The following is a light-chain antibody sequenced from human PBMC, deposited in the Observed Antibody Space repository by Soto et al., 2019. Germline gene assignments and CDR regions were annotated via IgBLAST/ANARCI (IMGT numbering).Light chain of an antibody. Sequence: EIVLTQSPATLSLSPGERATLSCRASQSVYNYLAWYQQKPGQAPRLLIYDASNRATGIPARFSGSGSGTDFTLTISSLEPEDFAVYFCQQRRNWPFTFGGGTKVEIK. CDR1: QSVYNY. CDR2: DAS. CDR3: QQRRNWPFT. J-gene: IGKJ4*01. V-gene: IGKV3-11*01.